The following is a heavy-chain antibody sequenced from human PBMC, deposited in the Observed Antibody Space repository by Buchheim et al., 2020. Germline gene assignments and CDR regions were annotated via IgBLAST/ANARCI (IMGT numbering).Heavy chain of an antibody. D-gene: IGHD1-26*01. CDR2: INPSGGST. J-gene: IGHJ1*01. Sequence: QVQLVQSGAEVKKPGASVKVSCKASGYTFTSYYMHWVRQAPGQGLEWMGIINPSGGSTSYAQKFQGRVTMTKDTSTSTVHMELSSLRSEDTAVYYCATLSGSYHAAEYFQHWGQGTL. CDR1: GYTFTSYY. V-gene: IGHV1-46*03. CDR3: ATLSGSYHAAEYFQH.